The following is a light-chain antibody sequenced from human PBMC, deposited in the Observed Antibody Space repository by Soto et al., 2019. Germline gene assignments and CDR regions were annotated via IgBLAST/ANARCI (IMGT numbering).Light chain of an antibody. CDR1: QSVSSSY. CDR3: QQYGSSPRT. J-gene: IGKJ1*01. V-gene: IGKV3-20*01. Sequence: EIVLTQSPGTLSLSPGERATLSCRASQSVSSSYLAWYQQRPGQAPRLLIYDASSRATGIPDRFSGSGSGTDFTLTITRLEPEDFAVYYCQQYGSSPRTFGQGTKVEIK. CDR2: DAS.